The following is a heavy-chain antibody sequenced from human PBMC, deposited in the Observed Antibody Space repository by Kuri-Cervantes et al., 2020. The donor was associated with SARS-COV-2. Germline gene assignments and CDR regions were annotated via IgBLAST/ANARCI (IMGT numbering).Heavy chain of an antibody. Sequence: ASVKVSCKASGYTFTSYGISWVRQAPGQGLEWMGWISAYNGNTNYAQKLQGRVTMTTDTSTSTAYMELRSPRSDDTAVYYCARGGDTAMVTPWNLPYYFYGMDAWGQGTPVTVSS. CDR1: GYTFTSYG. CDR3: ARGGDTAMVTPWNLPYYFYGMDA. V-gene: IGHV1-18*01. CDR2: ISAYNGNT. D-gene: IGHD5-18*01. J-gene: IGHJ6*02.